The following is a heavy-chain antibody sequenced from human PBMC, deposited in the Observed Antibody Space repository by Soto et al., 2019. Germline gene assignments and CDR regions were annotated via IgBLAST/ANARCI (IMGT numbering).Heavy chain of an antibody. Sequence: QVQLQQWGAGLLKPSETLSLTCAVYGGSFSGYYWSWIRQPPGKGLEWIGEINHSGSTNYNPSLKSRVTISVDTSKNQFSLKLSSVTAADTAVYYCARHPPARASGNNWFDPWGQGTLVTVSS. V-gene: IGHV4-34*01. CDR2: INHSGST. J-gene: IGHJ5*02. CDR3: ARHPPARASGNNWFDP. CDR1: GGSFSGYY.